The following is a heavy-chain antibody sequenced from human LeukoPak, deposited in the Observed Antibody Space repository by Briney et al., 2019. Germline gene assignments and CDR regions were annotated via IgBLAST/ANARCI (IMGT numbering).Heavy chain of an antibody. D-gene: IGHD3-10*01. Sequence: SGPALVNPTQTLTLTCTFPGFSLSTSGMRVSWIRQPPGKALEWLARIDWDDDKFYSTSLKTRLTISKDTSKNQVVLTMTNMDPVDTATYYCARDYGSGSYLDYWGQGTLVTVSS. CDR1: GFSLSTSGMR. V-gene: IGHV2-70*04. J-gene: IGHJ4*02. CDR3: ARDYGSGSYLDY. CDR2: IDWDDDK.